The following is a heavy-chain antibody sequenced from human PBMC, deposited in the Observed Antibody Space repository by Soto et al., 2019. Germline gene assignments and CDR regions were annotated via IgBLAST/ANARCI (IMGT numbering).Heavy chain of an antibody. V-gene: IGHV3-33*01. D-gene: IGHD3-10*01. Sequence: PGGSLRLSCAASGFTFSSYGMHWVRQAPGKGLEWVAVIWYDGSNKYYADSVKGRFTISRDNSKNTLYLQMNSLRAEDTAVYYCATEYYYGSGRGMDVWGQGTTVTVSS. J-gene: IGHJ6*02. CDR1: GFTFSSYG. CDR2: IWYDGSNK. CDR3: ATEYYYGSGRGMDV.